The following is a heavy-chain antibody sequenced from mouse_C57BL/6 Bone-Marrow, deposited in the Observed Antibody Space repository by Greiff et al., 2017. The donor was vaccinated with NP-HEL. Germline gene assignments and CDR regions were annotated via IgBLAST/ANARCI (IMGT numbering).Heavy chain of an antibody. CDR2: IWRGGST. CDR3: AKWGIYYGNYVAMDY. D-gene: IGHD2-1*01. CDR1: GFSLTSYG. Sequence: QVQLQQSGPGLVQPSQRLSITCTVSGFSLTSYGVHWVRQSPGKGLEWLGVIWRGGSTDYNAAFMSRLSITKDNSKSQVFFKMNSLQADDTAIYYCAKWGIYYGNYVAMDYWGQGTSVTVSS. J-gene: IGHJ4*01. V-gene: IGHV2-5*01.